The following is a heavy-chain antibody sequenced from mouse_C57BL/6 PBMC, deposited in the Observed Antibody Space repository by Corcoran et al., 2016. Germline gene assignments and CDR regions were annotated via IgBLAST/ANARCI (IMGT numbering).Heavy chain of an antibody. CDR3: ARWDGSSPYYLDY. V-gene: IGHV9-3*01. J-gene: IGHJ2*01. CDR1: GYTFTTYG. D-gene: IGHD1-1*01. Sequence: QSQLVQAGPELKKPGETVKISCKASGYTFTTYGMSWVKQAPGKGLKWRGWINTYSGVPTYADDFKGRFAFSLETSASTAYLQINNLKNEDTATYFCARWDGSSPYYLDYWGQGTTLTVSS. CDR2: INTYSGVP.